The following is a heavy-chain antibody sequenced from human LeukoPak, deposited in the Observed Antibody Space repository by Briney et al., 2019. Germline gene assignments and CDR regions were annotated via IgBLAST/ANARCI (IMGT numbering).Heavy chain of an antibody. CDR2: INHSGST. D-gene: IGHD3-3*01. CDR1: GGSFSGYY. V-gene: IGHV4-34*01. Sequence: PSETLSLTCAVYGGSFSGYYWSWIRQPPGKGLEWIGEINHSGSTNYNPSLTSRVTISVDTSKNQFSLKLSSVTATDTAVYYCARATYDAGDYWGQGTLVTVSS. CDR3: ARATYDAGDY. J-gene: IGHJ4*02.